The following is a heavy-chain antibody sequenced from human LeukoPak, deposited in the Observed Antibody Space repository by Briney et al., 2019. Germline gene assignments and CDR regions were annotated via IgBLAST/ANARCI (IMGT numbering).Heavy chain of an antibody. J-gene: IGHJ6*02. D-gene: IGHD1-26*01. CDR3: ARAGGPSNYYSYGMDV. Sequence: SETLSLTCTVSGGSISSYYWSWIRQPPGKGLEWIGYFYYSGSTNYNPSLKSRVTISVDTSKNQFYLKLSSVTAADTAVYYCARAGGPSNYYSYGMDVWGQGTTVTVSS. V-gene: IGHV4-59*01. CDR1: GGSISSYY. CDR2: FYYSGST.